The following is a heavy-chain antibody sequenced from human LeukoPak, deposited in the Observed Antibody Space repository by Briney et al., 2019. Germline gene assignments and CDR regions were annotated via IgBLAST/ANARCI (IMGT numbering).Heavy chain of an antibody. CDR1: GYTFTGYY. D-gene: IGHD4-17*01. V-gene: IGHV1-2*02. Sequence: GASVKVSCKASGYTFTGYYMHWVRQAPGQGLEGMGWINPNSGGTNYAQKFQGRVTMTRDTSISTAYMELSRLRSDETAVYYCAREAYDYGDDSREPNFDYWGQGTLVTVSS. CDR2: INPNSGGT. CDR3: AREAYDYGDDSREPNFDY. J-gene: IGHJ4*02.